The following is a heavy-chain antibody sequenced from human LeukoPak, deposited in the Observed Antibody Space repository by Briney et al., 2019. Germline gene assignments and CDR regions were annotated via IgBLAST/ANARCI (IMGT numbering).Heavy chain of an antibody. D-gene: IGHD1-26*01. CDR3: TRSQWELLWWFDP. CDR2: IRSKANSYAT. J-gene: IGHJ5*02. Sequence: PGGSLRLSCAASGFTFSSYWMSWVRQASGKGLEWVGRIRSKANSYATAYAASVKGRFTISRDDSKNTAYLQMNSLKTEDTAVYYCTRSQWELLWWFDPWGQGTLVTVSS. V-gene: IGHV3-73*01. CDR1: GFTFSSYW.